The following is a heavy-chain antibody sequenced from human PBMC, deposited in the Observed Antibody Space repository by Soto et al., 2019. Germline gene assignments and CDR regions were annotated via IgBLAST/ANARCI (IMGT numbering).Heavy chain of an antibody. V-gene: IGHV3-53*01. D-gene: IGHD3-9*01. Sequence: GGSLRLSCAASGFTVSSNYMSWVRQAPGKGLEWVSVIYSGGSTYYADSVKGRFTISRDNSKNTLYLQRNSLRAEDTAVYYWARGGCDWLFDYWGQGTLVTVSS. J-gene: IGHJ4*02. CDR1: GFTVSSNY. CDR2: IYSGGST. CDR3: ARGGCDWLFDY.